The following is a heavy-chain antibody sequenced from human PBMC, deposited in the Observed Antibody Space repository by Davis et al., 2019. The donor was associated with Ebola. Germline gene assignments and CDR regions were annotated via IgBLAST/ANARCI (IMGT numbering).Heavy chain of an antibody. V-gene: IGHV4-59*11. J-gene: IGHJ4*02. CDR2: MYYSGST. CDR3: ARRRSSSFFDY. CDR1: GGSISSHY. Sequence: SETLSLTCAVSGGSISSHYWSWIRQSPGKGLEWIGYMYYSGSTNYNPSLKSRVTISAESSKNQFSLNLTSVTAADSAVYYCARRRSSSFFDYWGQGTLVTVSS. D-gene: IGHD6-6*01.